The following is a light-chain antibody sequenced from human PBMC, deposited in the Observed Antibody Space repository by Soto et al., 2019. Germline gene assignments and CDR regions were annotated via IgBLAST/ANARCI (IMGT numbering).Light chain of an antibody. CDR3: CSYAASSTVV. CDR1: SSDVGTYNY. CDR2: DVS. Sequence: QSALTQPASVSGSPGQSITISCTGTSSDVGTYNYVSWYQQHPGKAPKVIIHDVSNRPSGVSNRFSGSKSGNTASLTISGLQAEDEADYYCCSYAASSTVVFGGGTKLTVL. V-gene: IGLV2-14*03. J-gene: IGLJ2*01.